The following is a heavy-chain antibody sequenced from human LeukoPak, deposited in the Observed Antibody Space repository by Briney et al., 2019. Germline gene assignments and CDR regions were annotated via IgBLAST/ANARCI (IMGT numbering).Heavy chain of an antibody. V-gene: IGHV3-53*01. D-gene: IGHD3-3*01. CDR1: GFTVSSNY. J-gene: IGHJ3*02. CDR2: IYSGGST. CDR3: ARDDDLWGDRAFDI. Sequence: GGSLRLSCAASGFTVSSNYMSWVRQAPGKGLEWVSVIYSGGSTYYADSVKGRFTISRDNSKNTLYLQMNSLGAEDTAMYYCARDDDLWGDRAFDIWGQGTMVTVSS.